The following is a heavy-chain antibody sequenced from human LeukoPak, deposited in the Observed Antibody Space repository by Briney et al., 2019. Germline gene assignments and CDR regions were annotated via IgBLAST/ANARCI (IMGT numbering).Heavy chain of an antibody. J-gene: IGHJ4*02. CDR1: GYTFTSYG. V-gene: IGHV1-18*01. Sequence: ASVKVSCKASGYTFTSYGISWVRQAPGQGLEWMGWISAYNGNTNYAQKLQGRVTMTTDTSTSTAYMELRSLRSDDTAVYYCASVPLTYYYDSSGYYFLQYWGQGTLVTVSS. CDR3: ASVPLTYYYDSSGYYFLQY. CDR2: ISAYNGNT. D-gene: IGHD3-22*01.